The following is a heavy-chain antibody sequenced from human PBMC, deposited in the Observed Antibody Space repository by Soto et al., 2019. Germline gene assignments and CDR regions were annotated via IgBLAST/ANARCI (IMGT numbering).Heavy chain of an antibody. CDR2: IYHSGST. CDR3: AREFGEFIPNWFDP. CDR1: GYSISIGYY. J-gene: IGHJ5*02. D-gene: IGHD3-10*01. Sequence: SETLSLTCAVSGYSISIGYYCGCIRQPPGKGLEWIGSIYHSGSTYYNPSLKSRVTISVDTSKNQFSLKLSSVTAADTAVYYCAREFGEFIPNWFDPWGQGTLVTVSS. V-gene: IGHV4-38-2*02.